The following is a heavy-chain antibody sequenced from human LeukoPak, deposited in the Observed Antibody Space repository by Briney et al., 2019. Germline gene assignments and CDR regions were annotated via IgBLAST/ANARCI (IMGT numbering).Heavy chain of an antibody. CDR3: ARDYCTSTSCYDY. CDR2: MTEVPSRK. CDR1: GFTFSDSA. V-gene: IGHV3-23*01. Sequence: PGGSLRLSCAASGFTSGFTFSDSAMCWVRQAPGKGLEWVSAMTEVPSRKLYADSVKGRFNIYRDNSRNTLYLQMNSLRAEDTGVYYCARDYCTSTSCYDYRGQGTLVTVSS. J-gene: IGHJ4*02. D-gene: IGHD2-2*01.